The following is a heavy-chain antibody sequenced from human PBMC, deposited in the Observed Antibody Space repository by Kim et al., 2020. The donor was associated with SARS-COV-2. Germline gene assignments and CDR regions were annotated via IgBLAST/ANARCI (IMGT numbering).Heavy chain of an antibody. Sequence: ASVKVSCKASGYIFTDFVIQWVRQAPGQGLEWMGWINAGTGNTKFSQHFQGRVTFTRDTSANTASMELSSLRSEDTAVYYCARDLFHTGFDYWGQGTLV. CDR2: INAGTGNT. D-gene: IGHD2-8*02. CDR1: GYIFTDFV. CDR3: ARDLFHTGFDY. V-gene: IGHV1-3*01. J-gene: IGHJ4*02.